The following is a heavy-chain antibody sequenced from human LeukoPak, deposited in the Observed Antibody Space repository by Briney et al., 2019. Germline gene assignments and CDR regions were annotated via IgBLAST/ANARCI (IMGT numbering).Heavy chain of an antibody. CDR2: ISAYNGNT. J-gene: IGHJ6*02. V-gene: IGHV1-18*01. CDR3: ARDGNAYSSSWSYYYGMDV. CDR1: GYTFTSYG. D-gene: IGHD6-13*01. Sequence: ASVKVSCKASGYTFTSYGISWVRQAPGQGLEWMGWISAYNGNTNYAQKLQGRVTMTTDTSTSTAYMELRSLGSDDTAVYYCARDGNAYSSSWSYYYGMDVWGQGTTVTVSS.